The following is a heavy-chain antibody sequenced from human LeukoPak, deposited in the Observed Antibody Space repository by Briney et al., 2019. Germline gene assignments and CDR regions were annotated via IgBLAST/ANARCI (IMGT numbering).Heavy chain of an antibody. Sequence: SVKVSCKASGGTFSSYAISWVRQAPGQGLEWMGGIIPIFGTANYAQKFQGRVTITADESTSTAYMELSSLRSEDTAVYYCTTDWLAVAGTALYFDYWGQGTLVTVSS. V-gene: IGHV1-69*13. CDR1: GGTFSSYA. J-gene: IGHJ4*02. CDR2: IIPIFGTA. D-gene: IGHD6-19*01. CDR3: TTDWLAVAGTALYFDY.